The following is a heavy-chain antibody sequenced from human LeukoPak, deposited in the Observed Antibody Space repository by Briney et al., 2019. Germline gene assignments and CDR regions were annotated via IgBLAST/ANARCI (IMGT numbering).Heavy chain of an antibody. V-gene: IGHV3-20*01. CDR2: INWNGGST. D-gene: IGHD6-13*01. CDR1: GFTFDDYD. J-gene: IGHJ3*02. Sequence: GGSLRLTCAASGFTFDDYDMSWVRQAPGKGLEWVSGINWNGGSTGYADSVKGRFTISRDNAKNSLYLQMNSLGAEDTALYHCARGYSRDAFDIWGQGTMVTVSS. CDR3: ARGYSRDAFDI.